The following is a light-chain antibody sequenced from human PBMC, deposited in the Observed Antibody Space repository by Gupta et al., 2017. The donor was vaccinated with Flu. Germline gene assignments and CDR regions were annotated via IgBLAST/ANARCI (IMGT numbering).Light chain of an antibody. Sequence: VVRTHPPLSLPVPLGTPAPSPSSLSQTPLSSHGNPYLHWFQQSPGKSPRRLIYQVSHRESGVPDRFSGSGSGTDFTLKISRVEAEDVGVYYCRQGSRWPWAFGQGTKVEIK. CDR2: QVS. V-gene: IGKV2-30*01. CDR3: RQGSRWPWA. J-gene: IGKJ1*01. CDR1: QTPLSSHGNPY.